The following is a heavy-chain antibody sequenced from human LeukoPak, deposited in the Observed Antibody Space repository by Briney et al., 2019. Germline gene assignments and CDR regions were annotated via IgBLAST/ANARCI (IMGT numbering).Heavy chain of an antibody. V-gene: IGHV1-3*01. CDR3: ARDLLSSTSCWFDP. CDR2: INAGNGNT. D-gene: IGHD2-2*01. J-gene: IGHJ5*02. CDR1: GYTFTSYV. Sequence: GASVKVSCKASGYTFTSYVMQWVRQAPGQRLEWMGWINAGNGNTKYSQKFQGRVTVTRDTSASTAYMELSSLRSEDTAVYYCARDLLSSTSCWFDPWGQGTLVTVSS.